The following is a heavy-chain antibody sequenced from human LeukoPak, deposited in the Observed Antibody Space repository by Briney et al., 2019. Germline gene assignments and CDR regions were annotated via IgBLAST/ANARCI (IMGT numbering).Heavy chain of an antibody. CDR2: IIPIFGTA. D-gene: IGHD3-22*01. V-gene: IGHV1-69*01. Sequence: GASVKVSCKSSGGTFSSYAIIWVRQAPGQGLEWMGGIIPIFGTANYAQKFQGRVTITADESTSTAYMELSSLRSEDTAVYYCARDRRDYYDSSGYLGGFDYWGQGTLVTVSS. CDR1: GGTFSSYA. J-gene: IGHJ4*02. CDR3: ARDRRDYYDSSGYLGGFDY.